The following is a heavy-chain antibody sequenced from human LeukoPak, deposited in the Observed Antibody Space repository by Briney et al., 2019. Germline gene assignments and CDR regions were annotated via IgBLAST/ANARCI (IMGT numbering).Heavy chain of an antibody. J-gene: IGHJ6*03. Sequence: PSETLSLTCTVSGGSISSHYWSWIRQPPGKGLEWIGYIYYSGSTNYNPSLKSRVTISVDTSKNQFSLKLSSVTAADTAAYYCARTPRYYDFWSGYYVYHYYMDVWGKGTTVTVSS. D-gene: IGHD3-3*01. V-gene: IGHV4-59*11. CDR1: GGSISSHY. CDR2: IYYSGST. CDR3: ARTPRYYDFWSGYYVYHYYMDV.